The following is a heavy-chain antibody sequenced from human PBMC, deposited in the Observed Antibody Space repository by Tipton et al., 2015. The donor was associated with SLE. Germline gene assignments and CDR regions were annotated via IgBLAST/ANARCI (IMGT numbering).Heavy chain of an antibody. D-gene: IGHD6-13*01. CDR2: INVDGSGT. CDR3: ARNIIAAAGYFDY. CDR1: GFTFSSHW. Sequence: SLRLSCAASGFTFSSHWMHWVRQAPGKGLVWVSQINVDGSGTTYADSVKGRFTLSRDNANNAVYLQMNSLRAEDTAVYYCARNIIAAAGYFDYWGQGTLVTVSS. J-gene: IGHJ4*02. V-gene: IGHV3-74*01.